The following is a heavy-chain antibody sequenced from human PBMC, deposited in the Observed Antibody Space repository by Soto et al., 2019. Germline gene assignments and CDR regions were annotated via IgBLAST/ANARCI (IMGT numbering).Heavy chain of an antibody. J-gene: IGHJ4*02. V-gene: IGHV5-51*01. CDR3: ARAKGCNDGSCYGDS. D-gene: IGHD2-15*01. CDR2: IYPGDSDT. Sequence: PGESLKISCKGSGYSFTTYWIGWVRQMPGKGLEWMGIIYPGDSDTRYSPSFQGQVTISADKSISTAYLQWNSLKASDTAMYYCARAKGCNDGSCYGDSWGQGTLVTVSS. CDR1: GYSFTTYW.